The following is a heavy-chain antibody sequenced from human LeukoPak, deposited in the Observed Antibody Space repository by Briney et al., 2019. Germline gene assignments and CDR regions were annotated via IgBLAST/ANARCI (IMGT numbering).Heavy chain of an antibody. CDR1: GFTFSSYA. CDR3: AKEWSYYDSSGYYRPDAFDI. D-gene: IGHD3-22*01. V-gene: IGHV3-23*01. J-gene: IGHJ3*02. CDR2: ISGSGGST. Sequence: GGSLRLSCAASGFTFSSYAMSWVRQAPGKGLEWVSAISGSGGSTYYADSVKGRFTFSRDNSKNTLYLQMNSLRAEDTAVYYCAKEWSYYDSSGYYRPDAFDIWGQGTMVTVSS.